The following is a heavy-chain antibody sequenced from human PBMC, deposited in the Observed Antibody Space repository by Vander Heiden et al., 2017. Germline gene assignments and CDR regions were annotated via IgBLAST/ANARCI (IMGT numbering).Heavy chain of an antibody. J-gene: IGHJ6*02. V-gene: IGHV3-30*18. CDR2: ITFDGTSK. CDR1: GFTFSSYG. CDR3: ANSQGYYYGMDV. Sequence: QVQLVESGGGVVQPGRSLRHPCAASGFTFSSYGMHWVRQFPGKGLEWVAVITFDGTSKYHADSVEGRFTISRDNSKNTLYLQMNSLRIEDTAVYYCANSQGYYYGMDVWGQGTTVTVSS.